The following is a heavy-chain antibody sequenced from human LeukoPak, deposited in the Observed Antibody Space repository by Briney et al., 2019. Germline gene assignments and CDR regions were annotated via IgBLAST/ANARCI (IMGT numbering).Heavy chain of an antibody. J-gene: IGHJ4*02. D-gene: IGHD3-22*01. CDR1: GGSVSSGGYY. CDR2: IYYSGST. Sequence: PSQTLSLTCTVSGGSVSSGGYYWSWIRQHPGQGLEWIGYIYYSGSTYHNPSLKSRVSISVDTSNNQFSLKLSSVTAADTAVYYCARLWALSYYDSSGDLYYFEYWGQGTLVTVSS. CDR3: ARLWALSYYDSSGDLYYFEY. V-gene: IGHV4-31*03.